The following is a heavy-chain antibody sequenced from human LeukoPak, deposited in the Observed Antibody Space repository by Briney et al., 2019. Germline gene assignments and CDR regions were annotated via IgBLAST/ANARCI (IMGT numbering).Heavy chain of an antibody. Sequence: ASVKVSCKASRYTFTSYYMHWVRQAPGQGLEWMGIINPSGGSTSYAQKFHGRVTMTRDMSTSTVYMELSSLRSEDTAVYYCAREDEYSSSSALGCWGQGTLVTVSS. CDR3: AREDEYSSSSALGC. D-gene: IGHD6-6*01. CDR1: RYTFTSYY. V-gene: IGHV1-46*01. CDR2: INPSGGST. J-gene: IGHJ4*02.